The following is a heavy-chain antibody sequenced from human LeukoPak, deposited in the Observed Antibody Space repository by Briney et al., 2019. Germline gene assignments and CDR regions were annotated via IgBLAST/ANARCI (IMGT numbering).Heavy chain of an antibody. J-gene: IGHJ4*02. CDR3: ARGPNLLRYFDWRTRYFDY. CDR1: GGSFSGYY. CDR2: INHSGST. D-gene: IGHD3-9*01. V-gene: IGHV4-34*01. Sequence: SEILSLTCAVYGGSFSGYYWSWIRQPPGKGLEWIGEINHSGSTNYNPSLKSRVTISVDTSKNQFSLKLSSVTAADTAVYYCARGPNLLRYFDWRTRYFDYWGQGTLVTVSS.